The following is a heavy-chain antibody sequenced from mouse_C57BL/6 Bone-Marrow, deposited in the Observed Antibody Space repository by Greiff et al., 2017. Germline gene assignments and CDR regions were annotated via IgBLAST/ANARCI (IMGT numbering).Heavy chain of an antibody. CDR3: GSNYYFDY. D-gene: IGHD2-5*01. J-gene: IGHJ2*01. CDR2: IHPNNGST. CDR1: GYTFTSYW. V-gene: IGHV1-64*01. Sequence: QVQLQQPGAELVKPGASVKLSCKASGYTFTSYWMHWVKQRPGQGLEWIGIIHPNNGSTNYNAKFKGKATLTVDKSSSTAYMQLSSLTSDDSAVYYCGSNYYFDYWGQGTTLTVSS.